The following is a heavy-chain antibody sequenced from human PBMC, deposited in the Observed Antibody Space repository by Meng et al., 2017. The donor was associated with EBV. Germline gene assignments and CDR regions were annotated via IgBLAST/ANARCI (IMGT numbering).Heavy chain of an antibody. CDR2: MNPNSGNT. Sequence: VQLVRSGAEVKKPGASVKVSCKASGYTFTSYDINWVRQATGQGLEWMGWMNPNSGNTGYAQKFQGRVTMTRNTSISTAYMELSSLRSEDTAVYYCARGVGTIFGVVIKNWFDPWGQGTLVTVSS. D-gene: IGHD3-3*01. J-gene: IGHJ5*02. CDR1: GYTFTSYD. CDR3: ARGVGTIFGVVIKNWFDP. V-gene: IGHV1-8*01.